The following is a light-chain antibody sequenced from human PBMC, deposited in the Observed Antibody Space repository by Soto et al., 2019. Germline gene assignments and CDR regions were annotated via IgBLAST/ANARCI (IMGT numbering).Light chain of an antibody. CDR3: SSYTVSVAPYV. CDR2: EVT. V-gene: IGLV2-14*01. CDR1: SSRVGINF. J-gene: IGLJ1*01. Sequence: QSLLTQPPSVSAAPGQKVTISRPGSSSRVGINFVSWYQQHPGKAPKLIIYEVTNRLSGVSSRFSGSRSGNTASLTISGLQTEDEADYYCSSYTVSVAPYVFRTGTKVTVL.